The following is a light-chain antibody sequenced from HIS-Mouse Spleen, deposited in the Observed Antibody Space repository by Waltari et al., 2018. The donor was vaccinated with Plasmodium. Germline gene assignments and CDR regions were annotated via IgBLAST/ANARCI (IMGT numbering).Light chain of an antibody. J-gene: IGKJ2*01. Sequence: DIQMTQSPSTLSASVGDRVTITCRASQSISSWLAWYQQKPGKAPKLLIYKASSLESGVPSSFSGSGSGREVTLPISSLQPDDFATYYCQQYNSYPYTFGQGTKLEIK. CDR2: KAS. V-gene: IGKV1-5*03. CDR3: QQYNSYPYT. CDR1: QSISSW.